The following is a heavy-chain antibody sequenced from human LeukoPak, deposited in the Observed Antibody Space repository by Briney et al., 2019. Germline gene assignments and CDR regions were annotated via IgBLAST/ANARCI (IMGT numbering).Heavy chain of an antibody. CDR2: IRYDGSNK. CDR1: GFTFSSYG. V-gene: IGHV3-30*02. J-gene: IGHJ4*02. CDR3: AKDQDTVIVVVQYYFDY. D-gene: IGHD3-22*01. Sequence: PGGSLRLSCAASGFTFSSYGMHWVRQAPGKGLEWVAFIRYDGSNKYYADSVKGRFTISRDNSKNTLYLQMNSLRAEDTAVYYCAKDQDTVIVVVQYYFDYWGQGTLVTVSS.